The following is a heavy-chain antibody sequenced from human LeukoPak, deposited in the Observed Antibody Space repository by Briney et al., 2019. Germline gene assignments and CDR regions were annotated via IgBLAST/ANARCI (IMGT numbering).Heavy chain of an antibody. J-gene: IGHJ4*02. Sequence: SETLSLTCTVSGGSISSYYWGWIRQPPGKGLEWIGSIYYSGSTYYNPSLKGRVTISVDTSKNQFSLKLSSVTAADTAVYYCARFEWLPHFDYWGQGTLVTVSS. CDR2: IYYSGST. D-gene: IGHD3-9*01. CDR3: ARFEWLPHFDY. CDR1: GGSISSYY. V-gene: IGHV4-39*01.